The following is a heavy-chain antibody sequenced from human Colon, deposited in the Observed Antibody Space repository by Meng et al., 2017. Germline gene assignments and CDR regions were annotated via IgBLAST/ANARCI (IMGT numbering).Heavy chain of an antibody. CDR1: GGSISSGDYY. CDR2: IYYSGST. J-gene: IGHJ5*02. V-gene: IGHV4-30-4*01. D-gene: IGHD4-17*01. CDR3: ARDRKHYGERGWFDP. Sequence: QGQRQESGPGLVQPSQTLSLTCTGSGGSISSGDYYWSWIRQPPGKGLEWIGYIYYSGSTYSNASLKSRVTISIDRSKNQFSLKLSSVTAADTAVYYCARDRKHYGERGWFDPWGQGTLVTVSS.